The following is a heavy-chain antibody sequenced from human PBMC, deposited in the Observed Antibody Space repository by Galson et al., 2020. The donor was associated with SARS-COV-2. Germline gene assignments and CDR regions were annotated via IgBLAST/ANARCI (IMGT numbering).Heavy chain of an antibody. CDR1: GGSISIYY. CDR3: ARDRELGY. J-gene: IGHJ4*02. Sequence: SETLSLTCTVSGGSISIYYWNWLRQTPGKGLEWIGCIYDSGKTSYNPSLKSRVTLSVDTSKNQFSLKMNSVTAADTAVYYCARDRELGYWGRGTLVTVSS. CDR2: IYDSGKT. V-gene: IGHV4-59*01. D-gene: IGHD3-10*01.